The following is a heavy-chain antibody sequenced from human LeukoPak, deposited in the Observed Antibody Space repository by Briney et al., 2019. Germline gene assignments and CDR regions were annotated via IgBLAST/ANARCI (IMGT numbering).Heavy chain of an antibody. V-gene: IGHV1-46*01. CDR3: ARGVDTAIVVNYMDV. D-gene: IGHD5-18*01. CDR2: INPSGGST. J-gene: IGHJ6*03. Sequence: ASVKVSCKASGYTFTSYYMHWVRQAPGQGLEWMGIINPSGGSTSYAQKFQGRVTMTRDTSKNQFSLKLSSVTTADTAVYYCARGVDTAIVVNYMDVWGKGTTVTVSS. CDR1: GYTFTSYY.